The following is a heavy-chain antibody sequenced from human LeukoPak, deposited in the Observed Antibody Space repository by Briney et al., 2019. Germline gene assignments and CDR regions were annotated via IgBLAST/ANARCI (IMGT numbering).Heavy chain of an antibody. J-gene: IGHJ4*02. V-gene: IGHV1-69*04. D-gene: IGHD3-22*01. Sequence: GASVKVSCKASGGTFSSYAISWVRPAPGQGLEWMGRIIPILGIANYAQKFQGRVTITADKSTSTAYMELSSLRSEDTAVYYCARDGQKSHYYYDSSGYYLDWGQGTLVTVSS. CDR1: GGTFSSYA. CDR3: ARDGQKSHYYYDSSGYYLD. CDR2: IIPILGIA.